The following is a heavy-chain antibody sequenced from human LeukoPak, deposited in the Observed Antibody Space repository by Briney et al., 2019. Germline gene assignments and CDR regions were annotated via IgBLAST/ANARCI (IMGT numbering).Heavy chain of an antibody. J-gene: IGHJ4*02. CDR3: AKVEKVAGRYYFDY. CDR1: GFTFSSYA. D-gene: IGHD6-19*01. CDR2: ISGSGGST. V-gene: IGHV3-23*01. Sequence: AGGSLRLSCAASGFTFSSYAMSWVRQAPGKGLEWVSAISGSGGSTYYADSVKGRFTISRDNSKNTLYLQMNSLRAEDTAVHYCAKVEKVAGRYYFDYWGQGTLVTVSS.